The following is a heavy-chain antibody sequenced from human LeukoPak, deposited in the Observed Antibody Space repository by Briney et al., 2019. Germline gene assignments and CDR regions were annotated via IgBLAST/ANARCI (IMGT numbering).Heavy chain of an antibody. J-gene: IGHJ6*02. D-gene: IGHD3-3*01. V-gene: IGHV3-64*04. CDR2: ISSNGGST. CDR1: GFTFSSYA. Sequence: PGGSLRLSCSASGFTFSSYAMHWVRQAPGKGLEYVSAISSNGGSTYYADSVKGRFTISRDNSKNTLYLQMNSLRAEDTAVYYCAKYDFWSGYGIDVWGQGTTVTVSS. CDR3: AKYDFWSGYGIDV.